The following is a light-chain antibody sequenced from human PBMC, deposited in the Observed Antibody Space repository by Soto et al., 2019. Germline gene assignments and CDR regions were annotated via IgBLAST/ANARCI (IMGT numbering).Light chain of an antibody. CDR2: DVS. Sequence: QSALTQPASVSGSPGPSITISCTGTSSDVGGYNYVSWYQQHPGKAPKLMIYDVSTRPAGVSNRFSGSKSGNTASLTISGLQAEDEASYYCCSYTSSSTVVFGGETKLTVL. CDR1: SSDVGGYNY. V-gene: IGLV2-14*01. J-gene: IGLJ2*01. CDR3: CSYTSSSTVV.